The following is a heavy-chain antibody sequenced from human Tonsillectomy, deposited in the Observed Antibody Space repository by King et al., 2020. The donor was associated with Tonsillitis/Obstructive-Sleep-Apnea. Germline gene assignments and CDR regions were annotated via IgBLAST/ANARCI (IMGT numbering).Heavy chain of an antibody. J-gene: IGHJ6*03. CDR1: GFTFGDYG. V-gene: IGHV3-49*04. CDR3: SRSIGRYCRTTSCMFYSYMDV. CDR2: IRNKAYGGTT. Sequence: VQLVESGGGLGQPGRSLRLSCTASGFTFGDYGVTWVRQAPGKGLEWVGFIRNKAYGGTTEYGASVKGRFTISRDDSKSIANLQMNSMKIKDTAVYYCSRSIGRYCRTTSCMFYSYMDVGGKGTTVTVSS. D-gene: IGHD2-2*01.